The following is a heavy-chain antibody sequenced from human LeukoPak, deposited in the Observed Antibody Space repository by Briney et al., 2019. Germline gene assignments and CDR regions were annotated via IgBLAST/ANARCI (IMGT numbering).Heavy chain of an antibody. CDR3: ARERGSYSSGWYYFDY. V-gene: IGHV4-59*01. J-gene: IGHJ4*02. D-gene: IGHD6-19*01. Sequence: SETLSLTCTVSGGSISSYCWSWIRQPPGKGLEWIGYIYYSGSTNYNPSLKSRVTISVDTSKNQFSLKLSSVTAADTAVYYCARERGSYSSGWYYFDYWGQGTLVTVSS. CDR1: GGSISSYC. CDR2: IYYSGST.